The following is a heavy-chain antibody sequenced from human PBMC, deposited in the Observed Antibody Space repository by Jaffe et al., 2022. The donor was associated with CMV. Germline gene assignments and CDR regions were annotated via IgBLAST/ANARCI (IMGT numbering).Heavy chain of an antibody. CDR2: IYYSGST. V-gene: IGHV4-59*01. D-gene: IGHD3-10*01. Sequence: QVQLQESGPGLVKPSETLSLTCTVSGGSISSYYWSWIRQPPGKGLEWIGYIYYSGSTNYNPSLKSRVTISVDTSKNQFSLKLSSVTAADTAVYYCARVGFGYYGSGSYYFDYWGQGTLVTVSS. CDR1: GGSISSYY. CDR3: ARVGFGYYGSGSYYFDY. J-gene: IGHJ4*02.